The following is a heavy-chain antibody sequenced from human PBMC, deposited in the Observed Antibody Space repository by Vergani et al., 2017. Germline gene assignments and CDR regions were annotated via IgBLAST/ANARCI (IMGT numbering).Heavy chain of an antibody. CDR2: IAYDGSNK. CDR1: GFTFSSYA. Sequence: QVQLVESGGGLVQPGRSLRLSCAASGFTFSSYAMHWVRQAPGKGLEWVAVIAYDGSNKYYADSVKGRFTISRDNSKNTLYLQMNSLRAEDTAVYYCARDPAVAAGTDYDYYYYMDVWGKGNTVTVSS. V-gene: IGHV3-30*04. J-gene: IGHJ6*03. D-gene: IGHD6-13*01. CDR3: ARDPAVAAGTDYDYYYYMDV.